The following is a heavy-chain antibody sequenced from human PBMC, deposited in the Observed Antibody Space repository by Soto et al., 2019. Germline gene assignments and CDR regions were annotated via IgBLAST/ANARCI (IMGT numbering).Heavy chain of an antibody. D-gene: IGHD2-2*01. V-gene: IGHV3-7*01. CDR2: IKEDGTEK. J-gene: IGHJ6*02. Sequence: GGSLRLSCVGSGFIFSNNGMHWVRQAPGKGLEWVANIKEDGTEKYFVDSVKGRFTISRDNAKNSLYLQMYSLRAEDTAVYFCARDLGRTAAGYYYYYAMDVWGQGTTVTVS. CDR1: GFIFSNNG. CDR3: ARDLGRTAAGYYYYYAMDV.